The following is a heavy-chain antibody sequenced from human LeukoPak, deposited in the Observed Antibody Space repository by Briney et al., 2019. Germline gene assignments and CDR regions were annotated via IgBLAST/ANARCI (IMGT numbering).Heavy chain of an antibody. CDR2: IKQDGSEK. V-gene: IGHV3-7*01. D-gene: IGHD1-14*01. J-gene: IGHJ6*03. CDR3: ARVAGSSEHPGYYYYMDV. Sequence: PGGSLRLSCAASGFTVSSNYMSWVRQAPGKGLEWVASIKQDGSEKYYVDSVKGRFTISRDNAKNSLYLQMNSLRAEDTAVYYWARVAGSSEHPGYYYYMDVWGKGTTVTVSS. CDR1: GFTVSSNY.